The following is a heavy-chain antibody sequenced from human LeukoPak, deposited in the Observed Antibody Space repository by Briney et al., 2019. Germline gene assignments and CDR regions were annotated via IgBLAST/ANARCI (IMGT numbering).Heavy chain of an antibody. D-gene: IGHD6-6*01. CDR1: GYTFTSYD. CDR2: MNPNSGNT. CDR3: ARERLAARGWFDP. Sequence: ASVKVSCKASGYTFTSYDINWVRQATGQGLEWMGWMNPNSGNTGYAQKFQGRVTITRNTSISTAYMELSSLRSEDTAVYYCARERLAARGWFDPWGQGTLVTVSS. V-gene: IGHV1-8*03. J-gene: IGHJ5*02.